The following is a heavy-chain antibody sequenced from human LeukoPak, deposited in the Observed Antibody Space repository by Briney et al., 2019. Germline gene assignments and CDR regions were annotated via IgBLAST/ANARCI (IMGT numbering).Heavy chain of an antibody. Sequence: AAVKDSCMPPGYTFTIYIISSVRQTPEQGLEWMGWISAYNGNTNYAQTLQGRVTMTTDTSTSTAYMELRSLRSDDTAVYYCASTLHTAMDLWGQGTLVTVSS. CDR2: ISAYNGNT. D-gene: IGHD5-18*01. V-gene: IGHV1-18*04. CDR3: ASTLHTAMDL. J-gene: IGHJ4*02. CDR1: GYTFTIYI.